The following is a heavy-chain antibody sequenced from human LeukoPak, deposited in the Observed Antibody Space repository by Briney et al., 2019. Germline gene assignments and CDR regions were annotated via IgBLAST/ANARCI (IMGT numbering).Heavy chain of an antibody. V-gene: IGHV1-69*05. CDR1: GSTFSSYA. CDR3: ARVPRQQMTTVTYYFDY. CDR2: IISIFGTA. D-gene: IGHD4-11*01. Sequence: GASVKVSCKASGSTFSSYAISWVRQAPGQGLEWMGRIISIFGTANYAQKFQGRVTITTDESTSTTYMELSSLRSEDTAVYYCARVPRQQMTTVTYYFDYWGQGTLVTVSS. J-gene: IGHJ4*02.